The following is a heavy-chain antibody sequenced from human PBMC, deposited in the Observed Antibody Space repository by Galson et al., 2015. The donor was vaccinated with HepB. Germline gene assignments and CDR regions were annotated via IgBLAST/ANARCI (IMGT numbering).Heavy chain of an antibody. CDR2: ISGSGGST. CDR1: GFTFSSYA. CDR3: AKGQSTDEQQLVGVVY. Sequence: SLRLSCAASGFTFSSYAMSWVRQAPGKGLEWVSAISGSGGSTYYADSVKGRFTISRDNSKNTLYLQMNSLRAEDTAVYYCAKGQSTDEQQLVGVVYWGQGTLVTVSS. V-gene: IGHV3-23*01. D-gene: IGHD6-13*01. J-gene: IGHJ4*02.